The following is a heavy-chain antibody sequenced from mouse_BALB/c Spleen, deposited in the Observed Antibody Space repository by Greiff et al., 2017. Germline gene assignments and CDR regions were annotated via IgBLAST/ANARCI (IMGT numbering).Heavy chain of an antibody. Sequence: EVKLLESGGGLVKPGGSLKLSCAASGFTFSDYYMYWVRQTPEKRLEWVATISDGGSYTYYPDSVKGRFTISRDNAKNNLYLQMSSLKSEDTAMYYCAREGGDFDYWGQGTTLTVSS. CDR2: ISDGGSYT. CDR3: AREGGDFDY. V-gene: IGHV5-4*02. CDR1: GFTFSDYY. J-gene: IGHJ2*01.